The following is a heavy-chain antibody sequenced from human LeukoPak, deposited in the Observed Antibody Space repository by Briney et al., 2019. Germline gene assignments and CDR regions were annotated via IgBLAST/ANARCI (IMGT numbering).Heavy chain of an antibody. CDR2: IYDSVNT. Sequence: SETLSLTCTVSGGSISSGDYYWSWIRQSPGTGLEWIGYIYDSVNTNYNPSLESRVTISVDTSKKQFSLKLTSVTAADTAVYYCARVRRYYDSSGYPSRLFDYWGQGTLVTVSS. J-gene: IGHJ4*02. V-gene: IGHV4-61*08. CDR1: GGSISSGDYY. CDR3: ARVRRYYDSSGYPSRLFDY. D-gene: IGHD3-22*01.